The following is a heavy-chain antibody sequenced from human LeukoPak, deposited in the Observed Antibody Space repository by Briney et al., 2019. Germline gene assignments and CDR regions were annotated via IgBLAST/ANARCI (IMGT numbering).Heavy chain of an antibody. Sequence: PGRSLRLSCAASGFTVSSSAMHWVRQDPGKGQEWVAVISHDGNTKYYADSVKGRVTISRDNFKNMRYLQMSTLRVEDTAMYFCARDPVQGGTDYVNFCGQGTPVTVPS. CDR1: GFTVSSSA. CDR3: ARDPVQGGTDYVNF. D-gene: IGHD1-1*01. J-gene: IGHJ4*01. CDR2: ISHDGNTK. V-gene: IGHV3-30-3*01.